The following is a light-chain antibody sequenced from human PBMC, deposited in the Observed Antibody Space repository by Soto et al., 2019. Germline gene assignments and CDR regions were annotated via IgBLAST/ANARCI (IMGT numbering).Light chain of an antibody. Sequence: EIVLTQSPGTLSLSPGERATLSCRASQSVSSSYLAWYQQKPGQAPRLLISGASSRATGIPDRFSGGGSGTDFPLTISRLEAEDVAVYYCQQYGSSPRTFGQGTKLEIK. J-gene: IGKJ2*01. V-gene: IGKV3-20*01. CDR1: QSVSSSY. CDR3: QQYGSSPRT. CDR2: GAS.